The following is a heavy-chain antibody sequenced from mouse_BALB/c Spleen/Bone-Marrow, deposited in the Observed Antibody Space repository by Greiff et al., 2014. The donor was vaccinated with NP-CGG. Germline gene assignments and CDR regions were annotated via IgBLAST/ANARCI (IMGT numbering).Heavy chain of an antibody. V-gene: IGHV5-17*02. D-gene: IGHD1-1*01. CDR2: ISSGSSTI. CDR1: GFTFSSFG. Sequence: EVQLVESGGGLVQPGGSRKLSCAASGFTFSSFGMHWVRQAPEKGLEWVAYISSGSSTIYYADTVMGRFTISGDNPKNTLFLQMTSLRSEDTAMYYCARSGSSSGYFDYWGQGTTLTVSS. J-gene: IGHJ2*01. CDR3: ARSGSSSGYFDY.